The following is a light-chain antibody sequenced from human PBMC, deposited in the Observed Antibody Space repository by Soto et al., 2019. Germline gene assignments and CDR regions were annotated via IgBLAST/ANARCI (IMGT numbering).Light chain of an antibody. Sequence: DIQMTQSPCELSASVCERVPIGCRGSQGINTYLAWVQQKPGKAPKSLMYGATNLQSGVPPRFSGSGSGTDFSLTISSLQPEDVATYYCQQYERYPSSFGGGTKVEI. J-gene: IGKJ4*01. CDR2: GAT. CDR1: QGINTY. V-gene: IGKV1-16*01. CDR3: QQYERYPSS.